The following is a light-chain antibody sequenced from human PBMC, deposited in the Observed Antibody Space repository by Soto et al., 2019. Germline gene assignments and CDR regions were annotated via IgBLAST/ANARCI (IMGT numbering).Light chain of an antibody. Sequence: ELVMTQSPATLSVSPGERVTLSCRASQSVAYNLAWYQQEHGQAPRPLIFGASPRARGLPARVSGGGSGTEFNPTIRRLQSEEFSVYFRQQSDIWPPINFGQGTRLEIK. CDR2: GAS. CDR3: QQSDIWPPIN. J-gene: IGKJ5*01. CDR1: QSVAYN. V-gene: IGKV3-15*01.